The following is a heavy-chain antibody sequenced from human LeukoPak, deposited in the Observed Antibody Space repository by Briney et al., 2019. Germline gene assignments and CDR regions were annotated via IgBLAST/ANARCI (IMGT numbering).Heavy chain of an antibody. CDR2: IYYSGTT. D-gene: IGHD3-3*02. Sequence: SETLSLTCAVSDDSISSSSYYWGWIRQRPEEGLEWIGSIYYSGTTYYNPSLKSRVTISVDMSKNQFSLKLSSVTAADTALYFCARQSTSMSTCWGQGTLVTVSS. CDR3: ARQSTSMSTC. J-gene: IGHJ4*02. CDR1: DDSISSSSYY. V-gene: IGHV4-39*01.